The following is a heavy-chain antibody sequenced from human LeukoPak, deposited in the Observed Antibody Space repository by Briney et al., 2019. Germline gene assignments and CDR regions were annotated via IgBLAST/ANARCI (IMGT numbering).Heavy chain of an antibody. J-gene: IGHJ4*02. CDR2: ISNKGGST. V-gene: IGHV3-64D*09. Sequence: GGSLRLSCSASGFTFSSYGMHWVRQAPGKGLEYVSGISNKGGSTYYADLVKGRFTISRDNSKNTLHLQMSSLRADDTAVYYCVKSGTWADFDSWGQGTLVTVSS. D-gene: IGHD1-26*01. CDR1: GFTFSSYG. CDR3: VKSGTWADFDS.